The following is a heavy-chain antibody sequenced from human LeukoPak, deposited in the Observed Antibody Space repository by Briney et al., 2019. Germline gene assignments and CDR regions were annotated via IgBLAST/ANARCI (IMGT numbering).Heavy chain of an antibody. Sequence: GSLRLSCAASGFTFSSYGMHWVRQAPGKGLEWVAVISYDGSNKYYADSVKGRFTISRDNSKNTLHLQMNSLRAEDTALYYCAKGRGGSCYSGVDYWGHGTLVTVSS. CDR2: ISYDGSNK. CDR3: AKGRGGSCYSGVDY. V-gene: IGHV3-30*18. D-gene: IGHD2-15*01. J-gene: IGHJ4*01. CDR1: GFTFSSYG.